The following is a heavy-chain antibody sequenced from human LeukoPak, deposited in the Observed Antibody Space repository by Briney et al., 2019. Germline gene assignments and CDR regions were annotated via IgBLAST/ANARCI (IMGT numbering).Heavy chain of an antibody. Sequence: SGTLSLTCAVSGGSISSSNWWSWVRQPPGKGLEWIGEIYHSGSTNYNPSLKSRVTISVDTSKNQFSLKLSSVTAADTAVYCCARDCGARAYYDFWSGYYMGWFDPWGQGTLVTVSS. CDR2: IYHSGST. CDR1: GGSISSSNW. V-gene: IGHV4-4*01. D-gene: IGHD3-3*01. J-gene: IGHJ5*02. CDR3: ARDCGARAYYDFWSGYYMGWFDP.